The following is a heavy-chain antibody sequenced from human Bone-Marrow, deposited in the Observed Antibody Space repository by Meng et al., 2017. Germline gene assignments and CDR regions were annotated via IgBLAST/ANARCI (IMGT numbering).Heavy chain of an antibody. CDR3: ASWYGES. V-gene: IGHV6-1*01. D-gene: IGHD3-10*01. Sequence: QVQLQQSVQRLVKPSQTLSLAGAISGDSVSGNRALWHWVRQSPSRGLEWLGHTYYRSQWQSHYGASVKSRISIYADTSRNQFSLILNSVTPEDTAVYYCASWYGESWGQGTLVTVSS. J-gene: IGHJ4*02. CDR1: GDSVSGNRAL. CDR2: TYYRSQWQS.